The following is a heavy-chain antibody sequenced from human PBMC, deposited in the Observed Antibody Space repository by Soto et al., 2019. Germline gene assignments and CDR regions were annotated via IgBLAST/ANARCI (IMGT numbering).Heavy chain of an antibody. D-gene: IGHD2-21*02. Sequence: QVQLVQSGAEVKKPGSSVKVSCKASGGTFSSYAISWVRQAPGQGLEWMGGIIPTFGTANYAQKFQGRVKITEDESTSTAYMELGRLRAEDTAVYYCARAYCGGDCYWEGFDYWGQGTLVTVSS. V-gene: IGHV1-69*01. CDR3: ARAYCGGDCYWEGFDY. CDR2: IIPTFGTA. CDR1: GGTFSSYA. J-gene: IGHJ4*02.